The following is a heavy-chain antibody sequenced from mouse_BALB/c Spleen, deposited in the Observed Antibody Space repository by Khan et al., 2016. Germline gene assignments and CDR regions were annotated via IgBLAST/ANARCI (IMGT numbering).Heavy chain of an antibody. V-gene: IGHV3-2*02. CDR2: ISYSGST. D-gene: IGHD1-1*01. CDR3: TGSRTTGYFDC. Sequence: EVQLQEPGPGLVKPSQSLSLTCTVTGHSITSDYARNWIRQFPGNKLEWMGYISYSGSTRYNPSLKSRISITRDTSKNQFFLQLNSVTTEDTATYYCTGSRTTGYFDCWGQDATLTVSS. CDR1: GHSITSDYA. J-gene: IGHJ2*01.